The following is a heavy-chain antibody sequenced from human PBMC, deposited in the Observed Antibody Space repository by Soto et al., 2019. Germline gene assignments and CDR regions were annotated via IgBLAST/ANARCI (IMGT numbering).Heavy chain of an antibody. CDR2: ISGTGRVT. D-gene: IGHD3-9*01. CDR1: GFTFSSYA. J-gene: IGHJ1*01. CDR3: AKDVHYDIVTGIEYFDH. Sequence: EEQLLESGGGLVQPGGFLKISCAVAGFTFSSYAMSWVRQAPGKGLEWVSGISGTGRVTNYAESVKGRFTISRDNPKNTLYLEMKSLRAEDTAVYYCAKDVHYDIVTGIEYFDHWGQGTLVTVSS. V-gene: IGHV3-23*01.